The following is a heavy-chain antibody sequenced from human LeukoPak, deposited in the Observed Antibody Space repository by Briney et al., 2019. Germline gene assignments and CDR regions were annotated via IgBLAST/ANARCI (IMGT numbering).Heavy chain of an antibody. Sequence: SETLSLTCKVSDGSFTTYYWSWIRQPPGKGLQWIAYVYNSGRTNYNPSLRSRVSISIDTSTNEVSLRLTSVTAADTAVYYCARHAIYSGDYSFWFDPWGRGTLVTVSS. V-gene: IGHV4-59*08. CDR1: DGSFTTYY. CDR2: VYNSGRT. CDR3: ARHAIYSGDYSFWFDP. D-gene: IGHD1-26*01. J-gene: IGHJ5*02.